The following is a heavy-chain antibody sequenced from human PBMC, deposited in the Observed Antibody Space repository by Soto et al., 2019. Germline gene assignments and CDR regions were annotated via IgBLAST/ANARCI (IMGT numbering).Heavy chain of an antibody. J-gene: IGHJ6*02. CDR1: GFTFGDYA. Sequence: PGGSLRLSCTASGFTFGDYAMSWFRQAPGKGLEWVGFIRSKAYGGTTEYAASVKGRFTISRDDSKSIAYLQMNSLKTEDTAVYYCTRDLFYPGHYGMDVWGQGTTVTVSS. D-gene: IGHD3-10*02. CDR2: IRSKAYGGTT. V-gene: IGHV3-49*03. CDR3: TRDLFYPGHYGMDV.